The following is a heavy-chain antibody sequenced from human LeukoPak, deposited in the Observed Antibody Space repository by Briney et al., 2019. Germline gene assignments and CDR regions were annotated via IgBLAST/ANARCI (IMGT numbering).Heavy chain of an antibody. Sequence: ASVKVSCRASGYTFTDYYIYWVRQAPGQGLEWMGRVNPDSGGTDYAQQFQGRVTMTRDTSISTAYMELSRLGSDDTTIYYCARFHDDYDAHDYWGQGTLVTVSS. V-gene: IGHV1-2*06. CDR1: GYTFTDYY. D-gene: IGHD4-17*01. CDR3: ARFHDDYDAHDY. CDR2: VNPDSGGT. J-gene: IGHJ4*02.